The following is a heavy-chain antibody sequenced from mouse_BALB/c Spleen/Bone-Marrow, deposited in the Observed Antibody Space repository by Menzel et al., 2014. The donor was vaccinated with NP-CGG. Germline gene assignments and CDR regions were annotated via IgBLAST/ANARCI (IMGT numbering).Heavy chain of an antibody. D-gene: IGHD2-10*02. CDR2: IWSDGNT. Sequence: VKLVESGPGLVAPPQSLSITCTVSGFSLTNYGVHWVRQPPGKGLEWLVVIWSDGNTTYNSALKSRLSISKDNSKSQVFLKMNSLQTDDTAMHYCARNPYGNYAMDYWGQGTSVTVSS. J-gene: IGHJ4*01. CDR1: GFSLTNYG. V-gene: IGHV2-6*02. CDR3: ARNPYGNYAMDY.